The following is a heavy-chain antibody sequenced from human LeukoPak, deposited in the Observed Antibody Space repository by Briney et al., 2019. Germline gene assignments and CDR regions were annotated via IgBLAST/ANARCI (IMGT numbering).Heavy chain of an antibody. Sequence: GRSLRLSCAASGFTFSSYGMHWVRQAPGKGLEWVAVIWYDGSNKYYADSVKGRFTISRDNSKNTLYLQMNSLRAEDTAVYYCASRAGDEYYFDYWGQGTLVTVSS. CDR3: ASRAGDEYYFDY. D-gene: IGHD6-19*01. J-gene: IGHJ4*02. CDR2: IWYDGSNK. V-gene: IGHV3-33*01. CDR1: GFTFSSYG.